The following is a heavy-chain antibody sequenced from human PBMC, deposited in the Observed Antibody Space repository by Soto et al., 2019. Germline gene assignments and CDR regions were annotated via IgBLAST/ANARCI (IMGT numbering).Heavy chain of an antibody. CDR3: AEDIGDPANDY. J-gene: IGHJ4*02. D-gene: IGHD2-15*01. Sequence: QVQLVQSGAEVKKPGSSVKVSCKASGGTFSSYTISWVGQAPGQGLEWMGRSIPILRIANYAQKFQGRVTITADKSARTAYTEPSSLRSEDTAVYYCAEDIGDPANDYWGQGTLVTFSS. V-gene: IGHV1-69*02. CDR2: SIPILRIA. CDR1: GGTFSSYT.